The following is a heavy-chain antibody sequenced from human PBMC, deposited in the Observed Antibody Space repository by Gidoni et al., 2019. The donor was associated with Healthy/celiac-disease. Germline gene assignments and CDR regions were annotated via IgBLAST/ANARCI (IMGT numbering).Heavy chain of an antibody. Sequence: EVQLVESGGGLVQPGRSLRLSCTASGFTFGDYAMSWFRQAPGKGLEWVGFIRSKAYGGTTEYAASVKGRFTISRDDSKSIAYLQMNSLKTEDTAVYYCTREALTQWLDYWGQGTLVTVSS. J-gene: IGHJ4*02. CDR3: TREALTQWLDY. CDR1: GFTFGDYA. CDR2: IRSKAYGGTT. V-gene: IGHV3-49*03. D-gene: IGHD6-19*01.